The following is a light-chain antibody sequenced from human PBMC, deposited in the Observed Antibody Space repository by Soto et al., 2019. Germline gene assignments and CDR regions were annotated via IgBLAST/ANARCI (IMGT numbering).Light chain of an antibody. J-gene: IGLJ2*01. CDR2: DVS. CDR3: CSYTTGSTNVV. CDR1: SNDVGSYNY. V-gene: IGLV2-14*03. Sequence: QSALTQPASVSGSPGQSITISCTGTSNDVGSYNYVSWYQQYPGKAPKLMIYDVSNRPSGVSYRFSGSKSGNTASLTISGLQAADEADYYYCSYTTGSTNVVFGGGTKLTVL.